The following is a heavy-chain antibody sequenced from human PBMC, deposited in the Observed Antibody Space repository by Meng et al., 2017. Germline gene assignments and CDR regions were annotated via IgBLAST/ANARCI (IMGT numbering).Heavy chain of an antibody. Sequence: QITLKESVPTRVNPTQPPTLTCTFSGFSLSTSGVGVGWIRQPPGKALEWLALIYWDDDKRYSPSLKSRLTITKDTSKNQVVLTMTNMDPVDTATYYCAHSKKTYYDFWSGYLGYYFDYWGQGTLVTVSS. CDR2: IYWDDDK. V-gene: IGHV2-5*02. J-gene: IGHJ4*02. D-gene: IGHD3-3*01. CDR3: AHSKKTYYDFWSGYLGYYFDY. CDR1: GFSLSTSGVG.